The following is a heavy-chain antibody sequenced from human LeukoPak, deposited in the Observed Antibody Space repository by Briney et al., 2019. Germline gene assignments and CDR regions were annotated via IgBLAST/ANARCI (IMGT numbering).Heavy chain of an antibody. CDR1: GYTFTGYY. D-gene: IGHD6-19*01. CDR3: TRDDQWAFDI. Sequence: GASVKVSCKASGYTFTGYYIHWVRQAPGQGLEWMGWINRNSGVTNYAQKFQGRVTMTRDTSISTAYMELSRLTSDDTAVYYCTRDDQWAFDIWGQGTMVTVSS. J-gene: IGHJ3*02. CDR2: INRNSGVT. V-gene: IGHV1-2*02.